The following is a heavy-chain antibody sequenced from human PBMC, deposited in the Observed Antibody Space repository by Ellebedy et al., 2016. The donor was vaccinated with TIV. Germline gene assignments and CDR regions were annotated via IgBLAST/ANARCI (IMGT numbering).Heavy chain of an antibody. CDR1: GFTFSSYD. D-gene: IGHD5-24*01. V-gene: IGHV3-13*01. CDR2: IGTAGDT. CDR3: ARATSGFDY. J-gene: IGHJ4*02. Sequence: PGGSLRLSCAASGFTFSSYDMHWVRQATGKGLEWVSAIGTAGDTYYPGSVKGRFIISRDSAKNSLYLQMNSLRAEDTAVYYCARATSGFDYWGQGALATVSS.